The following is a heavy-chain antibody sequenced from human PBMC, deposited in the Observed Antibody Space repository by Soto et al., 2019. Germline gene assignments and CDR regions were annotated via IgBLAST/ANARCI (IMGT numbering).Heavy chain of an antibody. V-gene: IGHV2-5*02. CDR2: IYWDDDK. CDR3: AQAGDYDLLTFDH. J-gene: IGHJ4*02. D-gene: IGHD4-17*01. CDR1: GFSLSTYHMG. Sequence: QITLKESGPTLVRPAQTLTLTCDFSGFSLSTYHMGVAWIRQPPGKALEWLALIYWDDDKRYSPSLKDRLAISKDTSSSQVVLTITNMDPGDSATFFCAQAGDYDLLTFDHWGPGTLVTVSS.